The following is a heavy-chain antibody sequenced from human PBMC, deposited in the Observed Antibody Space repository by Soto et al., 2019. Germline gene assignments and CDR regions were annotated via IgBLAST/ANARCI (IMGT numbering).Heavy chain of an antibody. J-gene: IGHJ4*02. CDR2: IFWNDDE. CDR3: ENTGYSYDPFAY. V-gene: IGHV2-5*01. Sequence: SCPTLVNPTHTLTLTCTFSGFSLTTYGVGVGWIRQPPGKALEWLALIFWNDDERYSPSLKSRLTITKDTSKNQVVFTMTNMDPVDTATYFCENTGYSYDPFAYWGRGTLVIVSS. D-gene: IGHD5-18*01. CDR1: GFSLTTYGVG.